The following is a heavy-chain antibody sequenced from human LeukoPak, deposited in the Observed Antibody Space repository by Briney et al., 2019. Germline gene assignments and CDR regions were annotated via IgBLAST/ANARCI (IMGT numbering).Heavy chain of an antibody. Sequence: GESLKISCKGSGYSFTSYWIGWVRQMPGKGLEWMGIIYPGDSDTRYSPSFQGQVTISADKSISTAYLQWSSLKASDTAMYYCARHRPTYGGNSGFLDYWGQGTLATVSS. J-gene: IGHJ4*02. V-gene: IGHV5-51*01. CDR1: GYSFTSYW. D-gene: IGHD4-23*01. CDR3: ARHRPTYGGNSGFLDY. CDR2: IYPGDSDT.